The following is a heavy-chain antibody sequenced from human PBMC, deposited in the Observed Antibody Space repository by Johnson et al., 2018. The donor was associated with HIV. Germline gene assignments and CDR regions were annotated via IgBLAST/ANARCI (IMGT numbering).Heavy chain of an antibody. CDR3: ARVKSYGNWGSRKGGRESRAAFDI. D-gene: IGHD7-27*01. V-gene: IGHV3-53*01. CDR2: IYSGGST. CDR1: GFTVSSNY. Sequence: VQLVESGGGLIQPGGSLRLSCAASGFTVSSNYMSWVRQAPGKGLEWVSVIYSGGSTYYADSVKARFTISRDDARNTLYLQMNSLRAEDTAVYYCARVKSYGNWGSRKGGRESRAAFDIWGQGTMVTVSS. J-gene: IGHJ3*02.